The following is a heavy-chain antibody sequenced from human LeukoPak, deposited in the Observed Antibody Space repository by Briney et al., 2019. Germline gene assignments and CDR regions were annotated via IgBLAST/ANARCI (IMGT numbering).Heavy chain of an antibody. CDR3: AVWSGYSISLDY. D-gene: IGHD3-3*01. CDR2: IYYSGST. V-gene: IGHV4-59*08. Sequence: SETLSLTCTVSGGSISSYYWSWIRQPPGKGLEYIGYIYYSGSTNYNPSLKSRVTISVDTSKNQFSLKLTSVTAADTAVYYCAVWSGYSISLDYWGQGTLVTVSS. CDR1: GGSISSYY. J-gene: IGHJ4*02.